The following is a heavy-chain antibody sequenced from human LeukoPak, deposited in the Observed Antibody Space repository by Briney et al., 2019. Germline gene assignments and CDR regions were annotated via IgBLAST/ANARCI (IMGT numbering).Heavy chain of an antibody. D-gene: IGHD2-15*01. CDR3: ARLKVGCSGGSCYDSSGYYFFDY. Sequence: SQTLSLTCAISGDSVSSNSAAWNWIRQSPSRGLEWLGRTYYRSKWYNDYAVSAKSRITINPDTSKNQFSLQLNSVTPEDTAVYYCARLKVGCSGGSCYDSSGYYFFDYWGQGTLVTVSS. CDR1: GDSVSSNSAA. CDR2: TYYRSKWYN. V-gene: IGHV6-1*01. J-gene: IGHJ4*02.